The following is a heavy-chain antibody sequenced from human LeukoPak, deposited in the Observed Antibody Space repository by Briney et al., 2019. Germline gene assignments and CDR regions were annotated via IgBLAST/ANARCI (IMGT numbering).Heavy chain of an antibody. CDR2: IWYDGSNK. D-gene: IGHD3-10*01. V-gene: IGHV3-33*01. CDR3: AGNYGPYYFDY. CDR1: GFAFSNYG. Sequence: GGSLRLSCAASGFAFSNYGMHWVRQAPGKGLEWVAVIWYDGSNKYYADSVKGRFTISRDNSKNTLYLQMNSLRAEDTAVYYCAGNYGPYYFDYWGQGTLVTVSS. J-gene: IGHJ4*02.